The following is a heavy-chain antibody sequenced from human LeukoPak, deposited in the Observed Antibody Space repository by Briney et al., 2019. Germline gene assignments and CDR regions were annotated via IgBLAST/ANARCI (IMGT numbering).Heavy chain of an antibody. V-gene: IGHV3-23*01. CDR1: GFTFSSYA. D-gene: IGHD4-17*01. CDR2: ISGGGGST. J-gene: IGHJ4*02. Sequence: GGSLRLSCAASGFTFSSYAMSWVRQAPGKGLEWVSAISGGGGSTYYADSVKGRFTISRDNSKTTLYLQMNSMRAEDTAVYYCAIIDDYGDYGGYWGQGTLVTVSS. CDR3: AIIDDYGDYGGY.